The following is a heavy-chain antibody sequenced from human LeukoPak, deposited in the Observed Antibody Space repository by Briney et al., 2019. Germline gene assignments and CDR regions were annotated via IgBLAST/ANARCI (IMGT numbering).Heavy chain of an antibody. CDR3: ARQPYMLGAYYFDF. J-gene: IGHJ4*02. CDR1: GDSISSSTYY. V-gene: IGHV4-61*05. CDR2: VFYSGDT. D-gene: IGHD1-26*01. Sequence: PSETLSLTCTVSGDSISSSTYYWSWIRQPPGKGLEWIAYVFYSGDTNYNPSLKSRVTISVDTSKNQFSLKLDSVTAADTAVYFCARQPYMLGAYYFDFWGQGTLVTVSS.